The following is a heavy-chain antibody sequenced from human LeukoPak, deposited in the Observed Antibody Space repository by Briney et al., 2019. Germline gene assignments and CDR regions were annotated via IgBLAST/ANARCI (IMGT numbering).Heavy chain of an antibody. CDR1: GFTFSSYT. Sequence: GGSLRLSCAASGFTFSSYTMHWVHQAPGKGLEWVAFISFNGNEKKYGGSVKGRFTISRDNSNNMLYLQMTGLRFDDTAVYYCARDRSTTSKFFDPWGQGTLVTVSS. V-gene: IGHV3-30*04. D-gene: IGHD1-1*01. CDR2: ISFNGNEK. CDR3: ARDRSTTSKFFDP. J-gene: IGHJ5*02.